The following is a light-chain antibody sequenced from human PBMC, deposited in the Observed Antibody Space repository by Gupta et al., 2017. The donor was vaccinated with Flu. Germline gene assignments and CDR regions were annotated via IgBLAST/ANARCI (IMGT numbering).Light chain of an antibody. CDR3: QSYETSLSDYVV. CDR1: SSNIGGGYD. Sequence: QSVLTQPPSVSGAPGQRVTISCTGSSSNIGGGYDVHCYPQPPDTAPNLLLYVNNSRRSGAPARFSGSNSGASAALAITALPAEEEAAYYYQSYETSLSDYVVFGGGTKLTVL. J-gene: IGLJ2*01. V-gene: IGLV1-40*01. CDR2: VNN.